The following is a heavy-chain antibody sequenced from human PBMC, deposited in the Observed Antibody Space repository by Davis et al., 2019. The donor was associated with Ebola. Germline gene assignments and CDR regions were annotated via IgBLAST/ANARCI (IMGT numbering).Heavy chain of an antibody. V-gene: IGHV3-73*01. Sequence: GESLKTPCAASGFIFSGSAMHRVRQASGKGLEWVGRIRSKANSYATAYAASVKGRFTISRDDSKNTAYLQMNSLKTEDTAVYYCTTDRGSSWYYYYYGMDVWGQGTTVTVSS. CDR1: GFIFSGSA. J-gene: IGHJ6*02. CDR3: TTDRGSSWYYYYYGMDV. D-gene: IGHD6-13*01. CDR2: IRSKANSYAT.